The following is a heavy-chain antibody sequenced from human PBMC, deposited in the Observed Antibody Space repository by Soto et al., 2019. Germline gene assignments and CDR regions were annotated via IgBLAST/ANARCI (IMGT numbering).Heavy chain of an antibody. CDR1: GFSLTSSHMG. V-gene: IGHV2-5*02. D-gene: IGHD4-17*01. CDR3: AHAGDYDPFTFDH. Sequence: QITLKESGPPLVRPAQTLTLTCDFSGFSLTSSHMGVAWIRQPPGKALEWLALIYWDDDKRYSPSLKNRLAISKDTSRNHVGLTITNLDPVDTATYFCAHAGDYDPFTFDHWGPGTMVTVSS. J-gene: IGHJ4*02. CDR2: IYWDDDK.